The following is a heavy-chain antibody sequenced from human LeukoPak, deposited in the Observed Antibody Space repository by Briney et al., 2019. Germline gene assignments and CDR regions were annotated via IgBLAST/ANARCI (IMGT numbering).Heavy chain of an antibody. Sequence: GGSLRLSCAASGFTFSSYLMHWVRQAPGKGLVWVSRINTDGSTTNYADSVKGRFTISRDNAKNTLYLQMNSLRAEDTAVYYCAKGGSRDDAFDIWGQGTMVTVSS. CDR2: INTDGSTT. D-gene: IGHD1-26*01. V-gene: IGHV3-74*01. CDR1: GFTFSSYL. J-gene: IGHJ3*02. CDR3: AKGGSRDDAFDI.